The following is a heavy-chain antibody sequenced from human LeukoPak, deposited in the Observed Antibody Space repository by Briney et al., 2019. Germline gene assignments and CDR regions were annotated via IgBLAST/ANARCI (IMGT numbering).Heavy chain of an antibody. D-gene: IGHD2-15*01. CDR2: IKKTGSET. J-gene: IGHJ4*02. V-gene: IGHV3-7*01. CDR3: AREDGYCSGGNCYSYFDS. Sequence: GGSLRLSCATSGFTFSTYGMHWVRQAPGKGLEWVAYIKKTGSETYYVDSVKGRFTITRDNTRNSLFLQMYSLRAEDTAVYFCAREDGYCSGGNCYSYFDSWGQGTLVTVSS. CDR1: GFTFSTYG.